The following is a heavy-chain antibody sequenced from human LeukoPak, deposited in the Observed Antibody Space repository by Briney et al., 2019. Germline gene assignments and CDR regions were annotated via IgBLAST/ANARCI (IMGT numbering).Heavy chain of an antibody. J-gene: IGHJ5*02. CDR1: GYTFTTYG. CDR2: ISAYNGNT. D-gene: IGHD3-10*01. CDR3: ARDSVRGVFDP. V-gene: IGHV1-18*01. Sequence: ASVKVSCKASGYTFTTYGISWVRQAPGQGLEWMGWISAYNGNTNYVRKFEGRVTMTTDTSTSTAYMELRSLRSDDTAVYYCARDSVRGVFDPWGQGTLVTVSS.